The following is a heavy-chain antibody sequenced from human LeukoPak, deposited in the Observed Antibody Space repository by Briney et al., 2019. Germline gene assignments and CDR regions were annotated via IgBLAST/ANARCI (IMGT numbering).Heavy chain of an antibody. CDR2: ISSSSSTI. CDR3: ARPRFTIFGVVSPFDY. D-gene: IGHD3-3*01. J-gene: IGHJ4*02. V-gene: IGHV3-48*01. Sequence: GGSLRLSCAASGFTFSSYSMNWVRQAPGKGLEWVSYISSSSSTIYYADSVKGRFTISRDNAKNSLYLQMSSLRAEDTAVYYCARPRFTIFGVVSPFDYWGQGTLVTVSS. CDR1: GFTFSSYS.